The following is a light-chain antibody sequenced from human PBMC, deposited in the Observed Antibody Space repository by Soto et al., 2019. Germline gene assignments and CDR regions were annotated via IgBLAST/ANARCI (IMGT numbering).Light chain of an antibody. CDR3: QQYNSYSYT. V-gene: IGKV1-5*03. CDR2: KAS. CDR1: QDIRNE. J-gene: IGKJ2*01. Sequence: IQMTQSPSSLSAAVGDRVTITCRASQDIRNELGWYQQKPGKAPKLLIYKASSLESGVPSRFSGSGSGTEFTLTISSLQPDDFATYYCQQYNSYSYTFGQGTKLEIK.